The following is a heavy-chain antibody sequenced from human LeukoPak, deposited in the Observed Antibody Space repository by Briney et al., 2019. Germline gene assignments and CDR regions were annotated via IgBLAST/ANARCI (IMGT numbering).Heavy chain of an antibody. CDR3: ARAGYSSGWHPYYYGMDV. J-gene: IGHJ6*02. CDR1: GGSISSYY. D-gene: IGHD6-19*01. Sequence: TSETLSLTCTVSGGSISSYYWSWIRQPPGKGLEWIGYIYYSGSTNYNPSLKSRVTISVDTSKNQFSLKLSSVTAADTAVYYCARAGYSSGWHPYYYGMDVWGQGTTVTVSS. V-gene: IGHV4-59*01. CDR2: IYYSGST.